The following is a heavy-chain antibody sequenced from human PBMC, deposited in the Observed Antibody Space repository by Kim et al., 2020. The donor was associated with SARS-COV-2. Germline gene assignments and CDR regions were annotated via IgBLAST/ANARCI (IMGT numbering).Heavy chain of an antibody. V-gene: IGHV1-69*04. CDR2: IIPILGIA. CDR3: ARGASNSGGSYYTSGWYFDL. J-gene: IGHJ2*01. D-gene: IGHD1-26*01. CDR1: GGTFSSYA. Sequence: SVKVSCKASGGTFSSYAISWVRQAPGQGLEWMGRIIPILGIANYAQKFQGRVTITADKSTSTAYMELSSLRSEDTAVYYCARGASNSGGSYYTSGWYFDLWGRGTLVTVSS.